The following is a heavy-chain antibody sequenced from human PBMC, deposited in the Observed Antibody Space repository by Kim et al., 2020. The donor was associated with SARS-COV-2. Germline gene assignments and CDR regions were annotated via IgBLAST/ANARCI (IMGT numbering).Heavy chain of an antibody. Sequence: ASVKVSCRASGHTFTGSYVHWVRQAPGQGLEWMGWINPDSGDTHYAQTFQGRVSMTRDTSITTAYMELSRLGSDDTAVYYCAIGSKGQNDHWGQGTLVTV. CDR2: INPDSGDT. D-gene: IGHD5-12*01. CDR3: AIGSKGQNDH. J-gene: IGHJ4*02. V-gene: IGHV1-2*02. CDR1: GHTFTGSY.